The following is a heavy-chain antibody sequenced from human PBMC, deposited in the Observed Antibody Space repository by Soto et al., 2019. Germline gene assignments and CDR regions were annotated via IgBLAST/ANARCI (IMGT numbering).Heavy chain of an antibody. Sequence: PGGSLSLSCAASGITVSGNYMAWVRQAPGKGLEWVSLIYSGGSTFYTDSVRGRFIISRDNSKNTLYLQMNSLRAEDTAMYYCARVPHRFRSSSNYIWGQGTLVTVSS. J-gene: IGHJ4*02. V-gene: IGHV3-53*01. CDR3: ARVPHRFRSSSNYI. CDR1: GITVSGNY. D-gene: IGHD6-6*01. CDR2: IYSGGST.